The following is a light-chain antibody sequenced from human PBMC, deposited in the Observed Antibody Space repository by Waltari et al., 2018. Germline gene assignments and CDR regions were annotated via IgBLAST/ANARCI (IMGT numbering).Light chain of an antibody. V-gene: IGLV2-14*03. CDR3: SSYTRSSALV. Sequence: GTSSDVGGYTYVSWYQRDPGKAPKPMIYNVTVRPSGVSNRFSGSKSGNTASLIISGLQAEDEADYFCSSYTRSSALVFGGGTKLTVL. CDR1: SSDVGGYTY. CDR2: NVT. J-gene: IGLJ2*01.